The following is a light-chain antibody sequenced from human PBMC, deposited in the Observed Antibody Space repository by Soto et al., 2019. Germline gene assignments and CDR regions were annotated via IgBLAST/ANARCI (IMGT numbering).Light chain of an antibody. Sequence: QSVRTQPPSASGSPGQSVAISCNGTSSDVGGYNYVSWYQQHPGKAPKLMIYEVNKRPSGVPDRFSGSKSGNTASLTVSGLQAEDEADYYCSSYAGSSNVFGTGTKLTVL. CDR3: SSYAGSSNV. CDR2: EVN. V-gene: IGLV2-8*01. J-gene: IGLJ1*01. CDR1: SSDVGGYNY.